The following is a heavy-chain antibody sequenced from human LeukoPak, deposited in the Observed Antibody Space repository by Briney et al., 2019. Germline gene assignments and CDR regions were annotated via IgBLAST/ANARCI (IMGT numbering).Heavy chain of an antibody. CDR3: VRGNYGSASDM. CDR2: IYPDDPDT. J-gene: IGHJ3*02. V-gene: IGHV5-51*01. CDR1: GSRFPTYW. D-gene: IGHD1-7*01. Sequence: GASLDISFQASGSRFPTYWLGWVRPMPGKGLEGMGIIYPDDPDTRYSPSFQGQVTISADKSISTAYVQWRSLEASDTAMYYCVRGNYGSASDMWGQGTMVTVSS.